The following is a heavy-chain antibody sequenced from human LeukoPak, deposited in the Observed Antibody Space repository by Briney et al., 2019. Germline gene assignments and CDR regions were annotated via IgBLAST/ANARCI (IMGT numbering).Heavy chain of an antibody. CDR3: ARDLRD. Sequence: GGSLRLSCAASGFTFSSSWMHWVRQAPGKGLVWVLRINTDGSSTSYADSVKGRFTISRDNAKNTLYLQMNSLRAEDTAVYYCARDLRDWGQGTLVTVSS. V-gene: IGHV3-74*01. J-gene: IGHJ4*02. CDR1: GFTFSSSW. CDR2: INTDGSST.